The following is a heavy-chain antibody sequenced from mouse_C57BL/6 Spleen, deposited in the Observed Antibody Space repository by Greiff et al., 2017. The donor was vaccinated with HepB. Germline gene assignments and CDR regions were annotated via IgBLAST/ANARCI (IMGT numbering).Heavy chain of an antibody. CDR2: INSDGGST. V-gene: IGHV5-2*01. D-gene: IGHD2-1*01. CDR1: EYEFPSHD. Sequence: EVQRVESGGGLVKPGESLKLSCESNEYEFPSHDMSWVSKTPEKRLELVAAINSDGGSTYYPNTMERRFIISRDNTKKTLYLQMSSLRSEDTALYYCARPNLLWERGPMDYWGQGTSVTVSA. CDR3: ARPNLLWERGPMDY. J-gene: IGHJ4*01.